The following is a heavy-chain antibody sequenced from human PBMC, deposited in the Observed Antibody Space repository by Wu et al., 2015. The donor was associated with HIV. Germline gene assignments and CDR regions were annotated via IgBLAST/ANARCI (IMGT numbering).Heavy chain of an antibody. Sequence: QGLLAQSGPELKRPGASVKVSCKTSGYDFTSYYIHWVRQAPGHGLEWMAWINPSGGATIYAEAFEGRVTVTTDTSMKTVYMELESLTSGDTAMYFCARDATPITTEFDYWGQGTLITVSS. V-gene: IGHV1-2*02. J-gene: IGHJ4*02. CDR3: ARDATPITTEFDY. CDR2: INPSGGAT. D-gene: IGHD4-11*01. CDR1: GYDFTSYY.